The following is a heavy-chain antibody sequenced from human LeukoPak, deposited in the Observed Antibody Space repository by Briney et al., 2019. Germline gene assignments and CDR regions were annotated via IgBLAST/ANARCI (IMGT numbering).Heavy chain of an antibody. D-gene: IGHD5-18*01. J-gene: IGHJ3*02. Sequence: SETLSLTCTVSGGSISSYYWSWIRQPPGKGLEWIGYIYYSGSTNYNPSLKSRVTISVDTSKNQFSLKLSSVTPADTAVYYCAGRYSYGPVAFDIWGQGTMVTVSS. V-gene: IGHV4-59*01. CDR3: AGRYSYGPVAFDI. CDR2: IYYSGST. CDR1: GGSISSYY.